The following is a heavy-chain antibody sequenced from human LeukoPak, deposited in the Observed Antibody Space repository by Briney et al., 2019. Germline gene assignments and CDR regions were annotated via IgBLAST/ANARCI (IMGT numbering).Heavy chain of an antibody. CDR3: ARVAYGYSVDY. CDR2: ISSSSGYT. CDR1: GFTFSDYY. J-gene: IGHJ4*02. D-gene: IGHD5-18*01. V-gene: IGHV3-11*06. Sequence: SGGSLRLSCAASGFTFSDYYMSWIRQAPGKGLEWVSYISSSSGYTNYADSVKGRFTISRDNAKNSLYLQMNSLRAEDAAVYYCARVAYGYSVDYWGQGTLVTVSS.